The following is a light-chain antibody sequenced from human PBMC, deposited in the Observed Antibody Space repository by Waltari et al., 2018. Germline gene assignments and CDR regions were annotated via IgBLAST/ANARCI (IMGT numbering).Light chain of an antibody. V-gene: IGKV2D-29*01. Sequence: DILLTQSPLSLSVTPGQPASISCKSSQSLLHSDGRTYLYWYPQKPGQPPQLLIHEVSNRFSGAPDRFSGSGSGTDFTLKISRVETEDVGLYYCMQSIQLPRTFGQGTKVEIK. CDR2: EVS. CDR1: QSLLHSDGRTY. CDR3: MQSIQLPRT. J-gene: IGKJ1*01.